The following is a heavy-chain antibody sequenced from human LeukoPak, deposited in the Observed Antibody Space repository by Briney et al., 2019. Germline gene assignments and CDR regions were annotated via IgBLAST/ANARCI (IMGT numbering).Heavy chain of an antibody. CDR2: IYCSGST. Sequence: PSETLSLTCTVFGGSISSYYWSWIRQPPGKGLEWIGYIYCSGSTNYNPSLKSRVTISVDTSKNQFSLKLSSVTAADTAVYYCARDGGQWELRGDFDYWGQGTLVTVSS. D-gene: IGHD1-26*01. CDR3: ARDGGQWELRGDFDY. V-gene: IGHV4-59*01. CDR1: GGSISSYY. J-gene: IGHJ4*02.